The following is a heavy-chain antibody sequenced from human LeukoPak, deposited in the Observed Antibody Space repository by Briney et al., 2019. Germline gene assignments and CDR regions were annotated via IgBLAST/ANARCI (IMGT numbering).Heavy chain of an antibody. V-gene: IGHV3-23*01. CDR1: GFTFADYA. Sequence: HPGGSLRLSCAASGFTFADYAMSWVRQAPGKGLEWVSGISGSGGSTYYADSVKGRFTVSRDNFKNTLFLQVNSLRAEGTAVYYCAKVSDYSYYYYMDVWGKGTTVTVSS. CDR3: AKVSDYSYYYYMDV. CDR2: ISGSGGST. J-gene: IGHJ6*03.